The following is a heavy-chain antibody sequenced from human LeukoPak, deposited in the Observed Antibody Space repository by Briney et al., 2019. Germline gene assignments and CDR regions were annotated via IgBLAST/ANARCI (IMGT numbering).Heavy chain of an antibody. V-gene: IGHV4-59*08. Sequence: PSETLSLTCTVSGGSISSYYWSWIRQPPGKRLEWIGYIYYSGSTNYNPSLKGRVTISVDTSKNQFSLKLSSVTAADTAVYYCARQTSSGSYYFDYWGQGTLVTVSS. J-gene: IGHJ4*02. CDR1: GGSISSYY. CDR2: IYYSGST. D-gene: IGHD1-26*01. CDR3: ARQTSSGSYYFDY.